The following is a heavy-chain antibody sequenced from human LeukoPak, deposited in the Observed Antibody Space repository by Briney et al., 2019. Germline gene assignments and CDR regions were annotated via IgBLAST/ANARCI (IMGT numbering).Heavy chain of an antibody. J-gene: IGHJ6*03. V-gene: IGHV4-59*08. CDR1: GVSISNYY. D-gene: IGHD3-10*01. CDR2: IYYSGST. Sequence: SETLSLTCTVSGVSISNYYWSWIRQPPGKGLEWIGYIYYSGSTNYNPSLKSRVTISVDTSKNQFSLKLSSVTAADTAVYYCARQLCEKGPWGVYYYYYMDVWGKGTTVTISS. CDR3: ARQLCEKGPWGVYYYYYMDV.